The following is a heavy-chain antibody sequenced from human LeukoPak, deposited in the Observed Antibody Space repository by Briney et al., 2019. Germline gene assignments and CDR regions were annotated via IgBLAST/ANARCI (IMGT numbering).Heavy chain of an antibody. CDR3: ARQICTSSSCVNMDV. V-gene: IGHV4-59*08. J-gene: IGHJ6*03. CDR1: GGSINTDF. CDR2: IHHSGRT. Sequence: KPSETLSLTCTVSGGSINTDFWSWIRQPPGKGLEWIGYIHHSGRTSHNPSLRGRVTISLDTSENQFSLRLSSVTAADTAVYYCARQICTSSSCVNMDVWGKGTMVTVSS. D-gene: IGHD2-2*01.